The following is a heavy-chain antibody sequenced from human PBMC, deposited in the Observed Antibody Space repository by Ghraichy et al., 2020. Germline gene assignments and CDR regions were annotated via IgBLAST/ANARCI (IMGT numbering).Heavy chain of an antibody. CDR3: ARAGFMITFGGVKGDAFDI. CDR2: ISAYNGNT. D-gene: IGHD3-16*01. CDR1: GYTFTSYG. V-gene: IGHV1-18*01. Sequence: ASVKVSCKASGYTFTSYGISWVRQAPGQGLEWMGWISAYNGNTNYAQKLQGRVTMTTDTSTSTAYMELRSLRSDDTAVYYCARAGFMITFGGVKGDAFDIWGQGRMVTVSS. J-gene: IGHJ3*02.